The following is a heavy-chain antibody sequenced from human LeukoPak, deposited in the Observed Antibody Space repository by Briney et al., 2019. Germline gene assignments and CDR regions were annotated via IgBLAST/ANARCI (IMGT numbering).Heavy chain of an antibody. J-gene: IGHJ3*02. CDR3: ARRGRAGIAAAGTRGAFDI. Sequence: PSETLSLTCTVSGGSTSSYYWSWIRQPPGKGLEWIGYIYYSGSTNYNPSLKSRVTISVDTSKNQFSLKLSSVTAADTAVYYCARRGRAGIAAAGTRGAFDIWGQGTMVTVSS. D-gene: IGHD6-13*01. CDR1: GGSTSSYY. V-gene: IGHV4-59*12. CDR2: IYYSGST.